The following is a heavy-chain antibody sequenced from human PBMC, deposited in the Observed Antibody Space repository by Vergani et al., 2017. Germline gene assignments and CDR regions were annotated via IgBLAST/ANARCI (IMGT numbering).Heavy chain of an antibody. D-gene: IGHD3-22*01. CDR2: ISCSGGST. CDR3: AKGRSITMIVVVITAFDY. J-gene: IGHJ4*02. Sequence: EVQLLESGGGLVQPGGSLRLSCAASGFTFSSYAMSWVRQAPGKGLEWVSAISCSGGSTYYADSVKGRFTISRDNSKNTLYLQMNSLRAEDTAVYYCAKGRSITMIVVVITAFDYWGQGTLVTVSS. CDR1: GFTFSSYA. V-gene: IGHV3-23*01.